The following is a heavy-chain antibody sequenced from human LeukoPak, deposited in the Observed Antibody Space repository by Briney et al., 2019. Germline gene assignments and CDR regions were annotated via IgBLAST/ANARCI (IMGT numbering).Heavy chain of an antibody. CDR1: GFSFNTYA. CDR2: NRSKANSYAT. V-gene: IGHV3-73*01. D-gene: IGHD2-15*01. CDR3: TRYAETYCSGGSCYPRAFDI. Sequence: GASLRLSCAASGFSFNTYAMTWVRQAPLKGLEWVGRNRSKANSYATAYAASVKGRFTISRDDSKNTAYLQMNSLKTEDTAVYYCTRYAETYCSGGSCYPRAFDIWGQGTMVTVSS. J-gene: IGHJ3*02.